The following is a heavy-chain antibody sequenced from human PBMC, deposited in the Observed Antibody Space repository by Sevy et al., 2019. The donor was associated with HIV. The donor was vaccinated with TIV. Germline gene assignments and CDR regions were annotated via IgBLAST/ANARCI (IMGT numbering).Heavy chain of an antibody. D-gene: IGHD3-22*01. Sequence: GGSLRLSCAASGFTFSSYGMHWVRQAPGKGLEWVAVIWYDGSNKYYADSVKGRFTISRDNSKNTLYLQMNCLRAEDTAVYYCARAPYYDSSGPFDYWGQGTLVTVSS. CDR3: ARAPYYDSSGPFDY. CDR1: GFTFSSYG. V-gene: IGHV3-33*01. J-gene: IGHJ4*02. CDR2: IWYDGSNK.